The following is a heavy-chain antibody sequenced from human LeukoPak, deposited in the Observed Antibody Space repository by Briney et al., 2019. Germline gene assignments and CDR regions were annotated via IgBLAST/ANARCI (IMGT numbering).Heavy chain of an antibody. Sequence: SETLSLTCTVSVGSISSSSYYWGWIRQPPGKGLEWIGSIYYSGSTYYNPSLKSRVTISVDTYKNQFSLKLSSVTAADTAVYYCATRDLTVDYWGQGTLVTVSS. CDR3: ATRDLTVDY. D-gene: IGHD2-8*02. V-gene: IGHV4-39*01. CDR1: VGSISSSSYY. J-gene: IGHJ4*02. CDR2: IYYSGST.